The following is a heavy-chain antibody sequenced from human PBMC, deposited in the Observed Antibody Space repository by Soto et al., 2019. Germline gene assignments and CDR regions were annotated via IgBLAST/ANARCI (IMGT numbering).Heavy chain of an antibody. CDR3: ARAVGILYHYFDS. V-gene: IGHV4-30-4*01. D-gene: IGHD2-15*01. CDR1: GGSISSGDYY. CDR2: MHYRAIP. Sequence: QVQLQELGPGLVKPSQTLSLTCNVSGGSISSGDYYWSWLRQSPGKGLEWIGYMHYRAIPYHKPSLKRRLSISVDTSKNQFSLTMASLTAADTAVYFCARAVGILYHYFDSWVQGTLVTVSS. J-gene: IGHJ4*02.